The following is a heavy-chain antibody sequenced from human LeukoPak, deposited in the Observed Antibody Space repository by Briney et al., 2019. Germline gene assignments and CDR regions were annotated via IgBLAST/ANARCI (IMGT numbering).Heavy chain of an antibody. CDR3: ARRPGYYYGSGSYRYYYYMDV. CDR1: GGSFSGYY. J-gene: IGHJ6*03. D-gene: IGHD3-10*01. Sequence: SETLSLTCAVYGGSFSGYYWSWIRQPPGKGLEWIGEINHSGSTNYNPSLKSRVTISVDTSKNQFSLKLSSVTAADTAVYYCARRPGYYYGSGSYRYYYYMDVWGKGTTVTISS. CDR2: INHSGST. V-gene: IGHV4-34*01.